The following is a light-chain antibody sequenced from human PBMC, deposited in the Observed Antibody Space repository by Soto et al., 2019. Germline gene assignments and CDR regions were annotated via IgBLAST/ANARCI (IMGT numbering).Light chain of an antibody. CDR3: ETWDTSLSAVV. CDR2: ENN. J-gene: IGLJ2*01. CDR1: SSNIGNNY. Sequence: QSVLTQPPSVSAAPGQKVTISCSGSSSNIGNNYVSWYQHLPGTAPKLLIYENNKRPSGIPDRFSGSKSGTSATLGITGLQTGDEADYYCETWDTSLSAVVFGGGTKRTVL. V-gene: IGLV1-51*02.